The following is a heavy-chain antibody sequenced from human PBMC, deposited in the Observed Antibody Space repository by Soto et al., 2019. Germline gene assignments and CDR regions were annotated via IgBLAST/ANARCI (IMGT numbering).Heavy chain of an antibody. CDR1: GFTFSSYW. Sequence: GGSLRLSCAASGFTFSSYWMHWVRQAPGKGLVWVSRINSDGSSTSYADSVKGRFTISRDNAKNTLYLQMNSLRAEDTAVYYCARENLAYGDYETEQFDYWGQGTLVTVSS. J-gene: IGHJ4*02. D-gene: IGHD4-17*01. V-gene: IGHV3-74*01. CDR3: ARENLAYGDYETEQFDY. CDR2: INSDGSST.